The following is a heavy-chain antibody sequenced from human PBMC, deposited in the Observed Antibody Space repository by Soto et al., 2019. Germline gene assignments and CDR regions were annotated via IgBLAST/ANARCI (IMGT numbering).Heavy chain of an antibody. V-gene: IGHV1-69*06. CDR3: ARLLHPPYGSGWRRLYSDFEL. CDR2: SIPICSST. CDR1: GGTFNSYA. D-gene: IGHD6-19*01. Sequence: QVQLVQSGAEVKNPGSSVKGSCKAAGGTFNSYALTWVRQAPGHGLEWMGVSIPICSSTNYAQKFQGRVTITANTSTSTPTQELSSLRSDDTAVYYCARLLHPPYGSGWRRLYSDFELCGLGTLVTVSS. J-gene: IGHJ2*01.